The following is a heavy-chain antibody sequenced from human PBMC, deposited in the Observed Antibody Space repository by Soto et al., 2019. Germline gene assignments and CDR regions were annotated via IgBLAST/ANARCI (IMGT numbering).Heavy chain of an antibody. D-gene: IGHD5-12*01. V-gene: IGHV1-18*01. CDR2: ISTYNGNT. Sequence: QVQLVQSGAEVKKPGASVKVSCEASGYTFASSGITWMRQAPGQGLEWMGWISTYNGNTKYAQKFQGRLTVTTDTSTNTAYMELTSLTSDDTAVYYCARCGSSGQRYLAYLGQGTLVTVSS. CDR1: GYTFASSG. J-gene: IGHJ4*02. CDR3: ARCGSSGQRYLAY.